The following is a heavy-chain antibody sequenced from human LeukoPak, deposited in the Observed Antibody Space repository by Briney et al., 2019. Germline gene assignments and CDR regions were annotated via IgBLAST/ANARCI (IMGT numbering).Heavy chain of an antibody. CDR3: AREYYYDSSGYYYPSAVDY. CDR2: INPNSGGT. J-gene: IGHJ4*02. CDR1: GYTFTGYY. Sequence: GASVKVSCKASGYTFTGYYMHRVRQAPGQGLEWMGWINPNSGGTNYAQKFQGRVTMTRDTSISTAYMELSRLRSDDTAVYYCAREYYYDSSGYYYPSAVDYWGQGTLVTVSS. V-gene: IGHV1-2*02. D-gene: IGHD3-22*01.